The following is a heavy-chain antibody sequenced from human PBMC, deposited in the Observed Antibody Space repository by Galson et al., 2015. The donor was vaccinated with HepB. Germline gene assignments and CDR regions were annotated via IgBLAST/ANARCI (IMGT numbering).Heavy chain of an antibody. CDR1: GGSISSYY. J-gene: IGHJ5*02. CDR3: AREAVTMVRGVIINWFDP. CDR2: IYYSGST. Sequence: QVQLQESGPGLVKPSETLSLTCTVSGGSISSYYWSWIRQPPGKGLEWIGYIYYSGSTNYNPSLKSRVTISVDTSKNQFSLKLSSVTAADTAVYYCAREAVTMVRGVIINWFDPWGQGTLVTVSS. V-gene: IGHV4-59*01. D-gene: IGHD3-10*01.